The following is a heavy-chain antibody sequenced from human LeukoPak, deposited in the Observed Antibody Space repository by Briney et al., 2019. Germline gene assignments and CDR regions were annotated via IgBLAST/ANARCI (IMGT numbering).Heavy chain of an antibody. J-gene: IGHJ4*02. V-gene: IGHV3-30*18. CDR1: GFTFSSYG. CDR2: ISFDGSNK. Sequence: GGSLRLSCAASGFTFSSYGMHWVRQAPGKGLEWVAVISFDGSNKYCSDSVKGRFTISRDNSKNTLYLQMNSLRAEDTAVYYCAKDQDYSHSSGYYYVFYYWGQGTLVTVSS. D-gene: IGHD3-22*01. CDR3: AKDQDYSHSSGYYYVFYY.